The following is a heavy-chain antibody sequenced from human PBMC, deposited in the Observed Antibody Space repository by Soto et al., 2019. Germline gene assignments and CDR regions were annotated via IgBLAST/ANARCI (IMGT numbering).Heavy chain of an antibody. D-gene: IGHD4-4*01. CDR2: INSDGSST. J-gene: IGHJ6*02. CDR1: GFTFSSYW. Sequence: PGGSLRLSCAASGFTFSSYWMHWVRQAPGKGLVWVSRINSDGSSTSYADSVKGRFTISRDNAKNTLYLQMNSLRAEDTAVYYCARAFTDYSNYPYYYYYYGMDVWGQGTTVTVSS. CDR3: ARAFTDYSNYPYYYYYYGMDV. V-gene: IGHV3-74*01.